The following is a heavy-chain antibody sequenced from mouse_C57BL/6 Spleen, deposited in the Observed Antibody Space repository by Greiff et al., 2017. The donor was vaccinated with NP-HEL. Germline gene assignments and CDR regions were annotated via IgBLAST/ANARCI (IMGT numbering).Heavy chain of an antibody. D-gene: IGHD2-1*01. CDR3: TGGNYLYAMDY. J-gene: IGHJ4*01. V-gene: IGHV1-15*01. Sequence: VKLQQSGAELVRPGASVTLSCKASGYTFTDYEMHWVKQTPVHGLEWIGAIDPETGGTAYNQKFKGKAILTADKSSSTAYMELRSLTSEDSAVYYCTGGNYLYAMDYWGQGTSVTVSS. CDR1: GYTFTDYE. CDR2: IDPETGGT.